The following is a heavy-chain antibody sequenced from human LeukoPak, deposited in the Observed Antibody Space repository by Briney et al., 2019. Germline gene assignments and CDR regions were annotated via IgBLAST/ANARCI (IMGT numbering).Heavy chain of an antibody. Sequence: PSETLSLTCAVYGGSFSGYYWSWLRQPPGKGLEWIGEINHSGSTNYNPSLKSRVTISVDTSKNQFSLKLSSVTAADTAVYYCASRGIYYEARYFDYWGQGTLVTVSS. J-gene: IGHJ4*02. CDR3: ASRGIYYEARYFDY. D-gene: IGHD3-22*01. V-gene: IGHV4-34*01. CDR1: GGSFSGYY. CDR2: INHSGST.